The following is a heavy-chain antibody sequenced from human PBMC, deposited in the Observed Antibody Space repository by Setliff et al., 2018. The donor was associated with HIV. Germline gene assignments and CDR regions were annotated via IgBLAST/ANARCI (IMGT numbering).Heavy chain of an antibody. J-gene: IGHJ6*03. D-gene: IGHD1-20*01. Sequence: SETLSLTFTVSGASISSYYWNWFRQPAGKGLESLGRIYTSGNMIYNPSLKSRVTMSADTSRNQLSLKLSSVTAADTAVYYCARGIGTRYNYYMDVWGIGTTVTVSS. CDR2: IYTSGNM. CDR1: GASISSYY. V-gene: IGHV4-4*07. CDR3: ARGIGTRYNYYMDV.